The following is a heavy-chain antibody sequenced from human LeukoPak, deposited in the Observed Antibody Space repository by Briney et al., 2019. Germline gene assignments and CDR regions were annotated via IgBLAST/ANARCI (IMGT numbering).Heavy chain of an antibody. CDR3: AKDLDTRGTFPN. CDR1: GFTFSSYG. D-gene: IGHD3-16*01. CDR2: IRYDGSNK. Sequence: GGSLRLSCAASGFTFSSYGMHWVRQAPGKGLEWVAFIRYDGSNKYYADSVKGRFTISRDNPKNTLYLQVNSLRAEDTAVYYCAKDLDTRGTFPNWGQGTLVTVSS. V-gene: IGHV3-30*02. J-gene: IGHJ4*02.